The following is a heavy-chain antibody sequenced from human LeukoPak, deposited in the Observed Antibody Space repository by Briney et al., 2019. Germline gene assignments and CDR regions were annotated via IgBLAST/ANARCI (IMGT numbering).Heavy chain of an antibody. CDR3: ARREYSSSLGTGVAFDI. CDR1: GYTLTSYD. Sequence: ASVKVSCKASGYTLTSYDINWVRQATGQGLEWMGWMNPNSGNTGYAQKFQGRVTMTRNTSMTTAYMELSSLRSEDTAVYYCARREYSSSLGTGVAFDIWGQGTMVTVSS. CDR2: MNPNSGNT. J-gene: IGHJ3*02. D-gene: IGHD6-6*01. V-gene: IGHV1-8*01.